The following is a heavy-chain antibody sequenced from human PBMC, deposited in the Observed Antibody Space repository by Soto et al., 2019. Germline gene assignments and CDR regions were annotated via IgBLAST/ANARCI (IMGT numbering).Heavy chain of an antibody. J-gene: IGHJ4*01. CDR3: ARECKTYYYDSSGYCRFDY. D-gene: IGHD3-22*01. CDR2: ISAYNGNT. Sequence: GAAVKVSCKASGYTFASYGISWMRQAPGQGLEWMGWISAYNGNTNYAQKLQGRVTMTTDTSTSTAYMELRSLRPDDTAMYYCARECKTYYYDSSGYCRFDYWG. V-gene: IGHV1-18*01. CDR1: GYTFASYG.